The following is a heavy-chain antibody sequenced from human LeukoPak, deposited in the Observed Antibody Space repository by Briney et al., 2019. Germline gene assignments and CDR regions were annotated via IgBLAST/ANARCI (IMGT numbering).Heavy chain of an antibody. CDR3: TQVPVTTISV. CDR1: GFTFSNYA. D-gene: IGHD5-12*01. Sequence: GGSLRLSCAASGFTFSNYAMSWVRQAPGKGLEWVSGISGSGDSSYYADSVKGRFSISRDNSKNTLYLQMTTLRADDTAVYFCTQVPVTTISVWGQGTMVTVSS. CDR2: ISGSGDSS. V-gene: IGHV3-23*01. J-gene: IGHJ3*01.